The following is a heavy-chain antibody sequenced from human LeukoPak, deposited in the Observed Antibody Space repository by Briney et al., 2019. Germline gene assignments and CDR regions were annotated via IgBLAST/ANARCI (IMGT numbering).Heavy chain of an antibody. CDR3: ARDGEQLASDV. V-gene: IGHV3-48*03. CDR2: ISSSGTTI. Sequence: GGSLRLSCAASGFTFSSYEMNWVRQSPGKGLEWVSYISSSGTTIHYADSVKGRFTISRDNAKNSLYLQMNSLRAEDTAVYYCARDGEQLASDVWGKGTTVTVSS. CDR1: GFTFSSYE. J-gene: IGHJ6*04. D-gene: IGHD6-13*01.